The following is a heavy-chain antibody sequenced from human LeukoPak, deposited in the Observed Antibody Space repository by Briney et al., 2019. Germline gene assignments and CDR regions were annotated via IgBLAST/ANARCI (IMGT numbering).Heavy chain of an antibody. J-gene: IGHJ4*02. D-gene: IGHD1-14*01. CDR1: GGSISTYY. CDR2: IYTSGST. CDR3: ARGGVTDPFDY. Sequence: SETLSLTCTISGGSISTYYWSWIRQPAGKGLEWIGRIYTSGSTNYNPSLKSRVSMSLDTSKNQFSLKLTSVTAADTALYYCARGGVTDPFDYCGQGTLITVSS. V-gene: IGHV4-4*07.